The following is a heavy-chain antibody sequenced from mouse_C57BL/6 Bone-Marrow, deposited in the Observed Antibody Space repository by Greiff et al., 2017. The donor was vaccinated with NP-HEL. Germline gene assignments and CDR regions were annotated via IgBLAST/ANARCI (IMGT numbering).Heavy chain of an antibody. D-gene: IGHD1-1*01. Sequence: EVKVVESGAELVRPGASVKLSCTASGFNIKDDYMHWVKQRPEQGLEWIGWIDPENGDTEYASKFQGKATITADTSSNTAYLQLSSLTSEDTAVYYCTRFITTVVARGYWGQGTTLTVSS. J-gene: IGHJ2*01. V-gene: IGHV14-4*01. CDR3: TRFITTVVARGY. CDR1: GFNIKDDY. CDR2: IDPENGDT.